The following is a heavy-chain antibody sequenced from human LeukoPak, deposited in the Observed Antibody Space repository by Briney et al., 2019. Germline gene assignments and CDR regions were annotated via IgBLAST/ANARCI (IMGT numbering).Heavy chain of an antibody. D-gene: IGHD6-19*01. J-gene: IGHJ4*02. CDR3: ARDSSGTY. Sequence: GGSLSLSCAASGFSFSNYWMHWVRQAPGKGLVWVSGIKSDGSRIIYADSVKGRFTISRDNAKNTLYLQMNSLRAEDTGVYYCARDSSGTYWGQGTLVTVSS. V-gene: IGHV3-74*01. CDR2: IKSDGSRI. CDR1: GFSFSNYW.